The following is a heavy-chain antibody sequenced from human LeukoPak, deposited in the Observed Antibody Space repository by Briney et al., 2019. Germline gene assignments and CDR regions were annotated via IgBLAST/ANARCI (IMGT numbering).Heavy chain of an antibody. V-gene: IGHV4-34*01. J-gene: IGHJ4*02. CDR2: INHSGST. CDR3: AIKSSSWYGYYFDY. CDR1: GGSFSGYY. D-gene: IGHD6-13*01. Sequence: PSETLFLTCAVYGGSFSGYYWSWIRRPPGKGLEWIGEINHSGSTNYNPSLKSRVTISVDTSKNQFSLKLSSVTAADTAVYYCAIKSSSWYGYYFDYWGQGTLVTVSS.